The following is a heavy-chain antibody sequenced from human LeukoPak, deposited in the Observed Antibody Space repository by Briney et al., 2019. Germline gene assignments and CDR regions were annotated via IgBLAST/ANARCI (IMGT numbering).Heavy chain of an antibody. CDR1: GFTFSSYA. Sequence: PGRSPRLSCAASGFTFSSYAMHWVRQAPGKGLEWVAVISYDGSNKYYADSVKGRFTISRDNSKNTLYLQMNSLRAEDTAVYYCAIPERSYYLPIDYWGQGTLVTVSS. D-gene: IGHD1-26*01. V-gene: IGHV3-30*04. CDR2: ISYDGSNK. CDR3: AIPERSYYLPIDY. J-gene: IGHJ4*02.